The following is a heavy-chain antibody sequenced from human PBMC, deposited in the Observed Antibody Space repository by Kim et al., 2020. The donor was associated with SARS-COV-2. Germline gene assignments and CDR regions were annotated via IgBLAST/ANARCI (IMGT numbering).Heavy chain of an antibody. CDR3: ARDAAAWGFDY. Sequence: KYYVDSVKGRFTISRDNAKNSLYLQMNSLRAEDTAGYYCARDAAAWGFDYWGQGTLVTVSS. V-gene: IGHV3-7*01. CDR2: K. D-gene: IGHD6-25*01. J-gene: IGHJ4*02.